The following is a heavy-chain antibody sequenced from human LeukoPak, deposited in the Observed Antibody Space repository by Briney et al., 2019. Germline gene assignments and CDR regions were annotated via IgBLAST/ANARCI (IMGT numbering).Heavy chain of an antibody. CDR3: TRITQGTVDY. CDR1: VGSISTYY. CDR2: ISYSGST. D-gene: IGHD3-10*01. V-gene: IGHV4-59*01. J-gene: IGHJ4*02. Sequence: PETLSLTCTISVGSISTYYWGWIRQPPGKGLEWIGYISYSGSTTYTPSLESRVTISVDTSKNQFSLRLSSVTAADTAVYYCTRITQGTVDYWGQGILVTVSS.